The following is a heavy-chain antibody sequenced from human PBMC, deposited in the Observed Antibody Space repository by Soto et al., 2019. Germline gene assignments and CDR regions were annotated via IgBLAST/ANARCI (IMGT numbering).Heavy chain of an antibody. CDR2: IYYSGST. V-gene: IGHV4-59*08. CDR1: GGSMSSYY. Sequence: SETLSLTCTVSGGSMSSYYWSWIRQPPGKGLEWIGYIYYSGSTNYNPSLKSRVTISVDTSKNQFSLKLSSVTAADTAVYYCATDTRRYSGYDSYYYYYMDVWGKGTTVTVSS. J-gene: IGHJ6*03. CDR3: ATDTRRYSGYDSYYYYYMDV. D-gene: IGHD5-12*01.